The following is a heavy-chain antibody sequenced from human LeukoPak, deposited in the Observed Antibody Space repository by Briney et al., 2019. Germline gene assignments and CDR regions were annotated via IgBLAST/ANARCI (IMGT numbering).Heavy chain of an antibody. J-gene: IGHJ3*01. D-gene: IGHD1-26*01. Sequence: ASVKVSCKASGYTFTRYYMHWVRQAAGQGLEWMGIINPSGGSTSYAQGFQGRVTMTRDTSTSTVYMELSSLRSEDTAVYYCARALVGAPRPNDAFDLWGQGTMVTVSS. CDR2: INPSGGST. V-gene: IGHV1-46*01. CDR1: GYTFTRYY. CDR3: ARALVGAPRPNDAFDL.